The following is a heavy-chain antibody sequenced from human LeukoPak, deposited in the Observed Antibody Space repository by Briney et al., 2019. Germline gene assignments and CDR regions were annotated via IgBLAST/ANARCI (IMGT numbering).Heavy chain of an antibody. J-gene: IGHJ4*02. V-gene: IGHV4-38-2*02. D-gene: IGHD6-19*01. CDR2: IYHSGST. CDR1: GYSISSGYY. Sequence: PSETLSLTCTVSGYSISSGYYWGWLRQPPGKGLEWIGSIYHSGSTYYNPSLKSRVTISVDTSKNQFSLKLSSVTAADTAVYYCARDPSSGWNFDYWGQGTLVTVSS. CDR3: ARDPSSGWNFDY.